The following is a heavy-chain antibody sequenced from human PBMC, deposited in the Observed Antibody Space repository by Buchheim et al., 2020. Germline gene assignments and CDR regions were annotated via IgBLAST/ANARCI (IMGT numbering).Heavy chain of an antibody. J-gene: IGHJ4*02. Sequence: EVQLVESGGGLVQPGGSLRLSCAASGFTFSSYSMNWVRQAPGKGLEWVSYISSSSTIYYADSVKGRFTISRDNAKNSLYLQMNSLRAEDTAVYYCARARGWYLDPFDYWGQGTL. CDR2: ISSSSTI. CDR3: ARARGWYLDPFDY. CDR1: GFTFSSYS. V-gene: IGHV3-48*01. D-gene: IGHD6-19*01.